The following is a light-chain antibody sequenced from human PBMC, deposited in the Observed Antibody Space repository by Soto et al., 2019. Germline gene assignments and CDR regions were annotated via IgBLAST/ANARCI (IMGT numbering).Light chain of an antibody. CDR3: QKYDSSQFT. V-gene: IGKV1-27*01. J-gene: IGKJ3*01. Sequence: DLQMTQSPSSLSASVGDRVTITCRASQGISNYLAWYQQKPGRVPKLLIYDASTLQSGVPSRFSGRGSGTDFTLTISSLQPEDVATYYCQKYDSSQFTFGPGTKVDI. CDR2: DAS. CDR1: QGISNY.